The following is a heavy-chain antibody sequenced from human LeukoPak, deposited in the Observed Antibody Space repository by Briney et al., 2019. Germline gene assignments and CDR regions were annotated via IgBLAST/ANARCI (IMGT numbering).Heavy chain of an antibody. CDR1: GGSISSSGYY. J-gene: IGHJ4*02. D-gene: IGHD2-21*01. CDR2: IHPSGNT. V-gene: IGHV4-61*05. CDR3: ARIAGGRNFDY. Sequence: PSETLSLTCTVSGGSISSSGYYWGWIRQPPGKGLEWIGRIHPSGNTNYNPSLKSRVTLSADTSKNQFSLKLSSVTAADTAVYYCARIAGGRNFDYWGQGTLVTVSS.